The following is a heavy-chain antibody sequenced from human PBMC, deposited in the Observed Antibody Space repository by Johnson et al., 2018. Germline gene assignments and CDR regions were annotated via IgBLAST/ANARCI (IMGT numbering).Heavy chain of an antibody. J-gene: IGHJ4*02. CDR2: IKRMTDGGTT. Sequence: LVQSGGGLVKPGXSLRLSCAAPGLAFNNAWMNWVRQAPGKVLEWVGRIKRMTDGGTTDYAAPVKGRFTISRDDGKSTLYLQMNSLKTEDTGVYYGSTTPPYDFWSGYNFDFWGQGTLVSVSS. V-gene: IGHV3-15*07. D-gene: IGHD3-3*01. CDR3: STTPPYDFWSGYNFDF. CDR1: GLAFNNAW.